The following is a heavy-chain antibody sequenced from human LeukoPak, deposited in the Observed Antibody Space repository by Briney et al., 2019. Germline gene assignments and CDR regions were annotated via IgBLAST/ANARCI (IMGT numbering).Heavy chain of an antibody. Sequence: GGSLRLSCAASGFTFNNYAMSWVRQAPGKGLEWVANIKEDGSEKYYVDSVKGRFTISRDNAKNSLYLQMNSLRAEDTAVYYCAGRYYMDVWGKGTTVTISS. CDR1: GFTFNNYA. CDR2: IKEDGSEK. V-gene: IGHV3-7*01. CDR3: AGRYYMDV. J-gene: IGHJ6*03.